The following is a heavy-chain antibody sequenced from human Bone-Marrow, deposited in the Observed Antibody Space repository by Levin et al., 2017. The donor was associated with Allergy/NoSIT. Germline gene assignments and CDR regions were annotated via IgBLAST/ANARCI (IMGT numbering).Heavy chain of an antibody. J-gene: IGHJ4*02. CDR3: AKIPYYYDSRGYYAFDY. Sequence: GESLKISCAASGFTFSSYGMHWVRQAPGKGLEWVAVISYDGSNKYYADSVKGRFTISRDNSKNTLYLQMNSLRAEDTAVYYCAKIPYYYDSRGYYAFDYWGQGTLVTVSS. CDR1: GFTFSSYG. D-gene: IGHD3-22*01. CDR2: ISYDGSNK. V-gene: IGHV3-30*18.